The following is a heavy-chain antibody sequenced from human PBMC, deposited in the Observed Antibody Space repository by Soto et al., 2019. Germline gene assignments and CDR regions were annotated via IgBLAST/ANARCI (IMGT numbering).Heavy chain of an antibody. D-gene: IGHD2-15*01. CDR3: ARDSGYCSGGSCRTGRFDY. V-gene: IGHV4-30-4*01. CDR2: IYYSGST. CDR1: GGSISSGDYY. Sequence: SETLSLTCTVSGGSISSGDYYWSWIRQPPGKGLEWIGYIYYSGSTYYNPSLKSRVTISVDTSKNQFSLKLSSVTAADTAVYYCARDSGYCSGGSCRTGRFDYWGQGTLVTVSS. J-gene: IGHJ4*02.